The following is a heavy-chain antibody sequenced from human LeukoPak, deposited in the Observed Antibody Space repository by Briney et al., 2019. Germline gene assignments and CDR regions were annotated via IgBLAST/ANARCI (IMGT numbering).Heavy chain of an antibody. J-gene: IGHJ4*02. CDR2: IYYTGSS. Sequence: SETLSLTCTVSGGSISYSSYYWGWIRQPPGKGLEWIGSIYYTGSSYYNPSLKSRVTISVDTSKNQFSLKLRSVTAADTAVYYCARDCSGGSCYSGPFEYWGQGTLVTVSS. D-gene: IGHD2-15*01. CDR3: ARDCSGGSCYSGPFEY. CDR1: GGSISYSSYY. V-gene: IGHV4-39*02.